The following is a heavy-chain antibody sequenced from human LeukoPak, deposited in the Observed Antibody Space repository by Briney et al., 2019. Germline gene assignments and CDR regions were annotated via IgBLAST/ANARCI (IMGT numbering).Heavy chain of an antibody. CDR2: ISGSGSSGGST. Sequence: GGSLRLSCAASGFTFSSYAMSWVRQAPGKGLEWVSAISGSGSSGGSTYYADSVKGRFTISRDNSKNTLYLQMNSLRAEDTAVYYCAKRSTAWELHPFYMDVWGKGTTVTVSS. CDR3: AKRSTAWELHPFYMDV. CDR1: GFTFSSYA. V-gene: IGHV3-23*01. J-gene: IGHJ6*03. D-gene: IGHD3-10*01.